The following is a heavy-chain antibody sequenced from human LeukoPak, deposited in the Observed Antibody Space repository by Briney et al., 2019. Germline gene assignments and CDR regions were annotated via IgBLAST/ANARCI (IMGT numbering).Heavy chain of an antibody. J-gene: IGHJ4*02. D-gene: IGHD2-15*01. V-gene: IGHV3-21*01. CDR3: ARERYCSGGSCFLFDY. Sequence: GGSLRLSCAASGFTFSSYSMNWVRQAPGKGLEWVSSISSSSSYIYYADSVKGRFTISRDNAKNSLYLQMNSLRAEDTAVYYCARERYCSGGSCFLFDYWGQGTLVTVSS. CDR1: GFTFSSYS. CDR2: ISSSSSYI.